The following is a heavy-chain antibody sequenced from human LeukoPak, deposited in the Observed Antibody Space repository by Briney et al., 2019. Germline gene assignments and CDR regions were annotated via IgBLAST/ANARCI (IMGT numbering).Heavy chain of an antibody. CDR1: GFTFSSYG. CDR3: AKAPPAASFDY. Sequence: GGSLRPSCAASGFTFSSYGMHWVRQAPGKGLEWVSGISSSGGITYYADSVKGRFTISRDNSKNTLYLQMNSLRAEDTAVYYRAKAPPAASFDYWGQGTLVTVSS. J-gene: IGHJ4*02. D-gene: IGHD2-2*01. V-gene: IGHV3-23*01. CDR2: ISSSGGIT.